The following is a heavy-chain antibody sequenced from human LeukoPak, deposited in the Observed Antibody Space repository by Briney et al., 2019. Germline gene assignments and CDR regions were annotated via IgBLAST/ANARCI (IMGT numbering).Heavy chain of an antibody. D-gene: IGHD3-3*01. CDR1: GYTFTSYY. Sequence: ASVKVSCKASGYTFTSYYMHWVRQAPGQGLEWMGRINPNSGGTNYAQKFQGRVTMTRDTSISTAYMELSRLRSDDTAVYYCARDRARLYYDFWSGYWEDYWGQGTLVTVSS. J-gene: IGHJ4*02. CDR2: INPNSGGT. V-gene: IGHV1-2*06. CDR3: ARDRARLYYDFWSGYWEDY.